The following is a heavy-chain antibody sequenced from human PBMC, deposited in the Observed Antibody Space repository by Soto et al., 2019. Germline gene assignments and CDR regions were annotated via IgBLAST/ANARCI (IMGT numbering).Heavy chain of an antibody. CDR1: GFTFSSYS. CDR2: ISSSSSYI. J-gene: IGHJ2*01. Sequence: EVQLVESGGGLVKPGGSLRLSCAASGFTFSSYSMNWVRQAPGKGLEWVSSISSSSSYIYYADSVKGRFTISRDNAKNSLYLQMNSLRAEDTAVYYCARDLGFGEIYWYFDLWGRGTLVTVSS. D-gene: IGHD3-10*01. CDR3: ARDLGFGEIYWYFDL. V-gene: IGHV3-21*01.